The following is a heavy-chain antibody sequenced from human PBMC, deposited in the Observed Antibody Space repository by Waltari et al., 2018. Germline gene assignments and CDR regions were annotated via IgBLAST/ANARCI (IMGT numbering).Heavy chain of an antibody. J-gene: IGHJ4*02. D-gene: IGHD3-16*01. CDR3: ARGAIVGGGY. V-gene: IGHV3-74*01. CDR2: INSDGSST. Sequence: HWVRQAPGKGLVWVSRINSDGSSTSYADSVKGRFTISRDNAKNTLYLQMNSLRAEDTAVYYCARGAIVGGGYWGQGTLVTVSS.